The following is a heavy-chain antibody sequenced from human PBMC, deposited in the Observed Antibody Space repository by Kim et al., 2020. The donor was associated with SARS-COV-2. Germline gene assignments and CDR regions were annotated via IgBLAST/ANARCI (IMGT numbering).Heavy chain of an antibody. Sequence: SETLSLTCTVSGGSISSGGYYWSWIRQHPGKGLEWIGYIYYSGSTYYNPSLKSRVTISVDTSKNQFSLKLSSVTAADTAVYYCARESASRSDILTGYYPTHYYYGMDVWGQGTTVTVSS. CDR2: IYYSGST. D-gene: IGHD3-9*01. CDR1: GGSISSGGYY. J-gene: IGHJ6*02. V-gene: IGHV4-31*03. CDR3: ARESASRSDILTGYYPTHYYYGMDV.